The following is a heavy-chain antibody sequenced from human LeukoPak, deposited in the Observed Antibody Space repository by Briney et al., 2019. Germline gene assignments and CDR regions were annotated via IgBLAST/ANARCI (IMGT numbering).Heavy chain of an antibody. Sequence: PGGSLRLSCAASGFTLDDYARHWVRQAPGKGLEWVSGISWNSGSIGYADSVKGRFTISRDNAKNSLYMQMNSLRAEDTALYYCAKGMVRGVISGFDYWGQGTLVTVSS. V-gene: IGHV3-9*01. CDR1: GFTLDDYA. J-gene: IGHJ4*02. CDR3: AKGMVRGVISGFDY. D-gene: IGHD3-10*01. CDR2: ISWNSGSI.